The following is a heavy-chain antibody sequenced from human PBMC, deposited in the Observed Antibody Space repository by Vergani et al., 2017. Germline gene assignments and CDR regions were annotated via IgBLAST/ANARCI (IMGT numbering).Heavy chain of an antibody. CDR1: GYSFSRNW. V-gene: IGHV5-51*03. CDR2: IYPGNSET. CDR3: ARAAKAHWYFDL. J-gene: IGHJ2*01. Sequence: EVQLEQSGAAVKKPGESLEISCKGSGYSFSRNWIAWVRERPGQGLEWMGMIYPGNSETRNNPSFRGQVTMSVDKSISTAYMELSRLRSDDTAVYYCARAAKAHWYFDLWGRGTLVTVSS.